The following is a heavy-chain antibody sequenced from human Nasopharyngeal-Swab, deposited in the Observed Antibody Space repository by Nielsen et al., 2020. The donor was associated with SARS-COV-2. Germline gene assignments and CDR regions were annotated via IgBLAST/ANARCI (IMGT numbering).Heavy chain of an antibody. J-gene: IGHJ1*01. V-gene: IGHV4-34*01. D-gene: IGHD4-17*01. Sequence: ETLSLTCAVYGGSFSGYYWSWIRQPPGKGLEWIGEINHSGSTNYNPSLKSRVTISVDTSKNQFSLKLSSVTAADTAVYYCARGPPLPTVWGQGTLVTVSS. CDR2: INHSGST. CDR3: ARGPPLPTV. CDR1: GGSFSGYY.